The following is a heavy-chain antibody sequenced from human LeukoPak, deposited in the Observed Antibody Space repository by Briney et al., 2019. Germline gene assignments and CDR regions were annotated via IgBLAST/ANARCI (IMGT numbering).Heavy chain of an antibody. J-gene: IGHJ5*02. CDR2: IYSGGST. CDR1: QFTFSSYW. Sequence: GGSLRLSCAASQFTFSSYWMHWVRQAPGKGLEWVSVIYSGGSTYYADSVKGRFTISRDNSKNTLYLQMNSLRAEDTAVYYCARDPGYSGYDSWGQGTLVTVSS. V-gene: IGHV3-53*01. CDR3: ARDPGYSGYDS. D-gene: IGHD5-12*01.